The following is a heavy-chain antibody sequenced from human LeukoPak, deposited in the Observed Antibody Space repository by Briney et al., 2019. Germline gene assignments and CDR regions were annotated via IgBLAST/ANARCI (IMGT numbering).Heavy chain of an antibody. CDR3: ANGGQYYGSGRDESRGY. J-gene: IGHJ4*02. CDR2: IYSDDTT. Sequence: GGSLRLSCAVSGFTVSGNHMSWIRQAPGKGLEWVSLIYSDDTTLYADFARGRFTISRDNSKNTLYLQMSSLRVEDTAVYYCANGGQYYGSGRDESRGYWGQGTLVTVSS. V-gene: IGHV3-53*01. D-gene: IGHD3-10*01. CDR1: GFTVSGNH.